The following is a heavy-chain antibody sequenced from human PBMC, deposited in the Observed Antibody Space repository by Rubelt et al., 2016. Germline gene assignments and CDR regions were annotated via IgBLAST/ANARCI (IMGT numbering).Heavy chain of an antibody. CDR3: ARDLSGWYFDL. D-gene: IGHD3-10*01. J-gene: IGHJ2*01. Sequence: QLRLQESGPGLVKPSETLSLTCTVSDGSVSRSTYCWGWVRQPPGTGLEWLARVYSSGRNNYNPSLESRVTLLVDTSKKNFSQRRSSGTAADTSVYYCARDLSGWYFDLWGRGTLVTVFS. CDR2: VYSSGRN. V-gene: IGHV4-39*07. CDR1: DGSVSRSTYC.